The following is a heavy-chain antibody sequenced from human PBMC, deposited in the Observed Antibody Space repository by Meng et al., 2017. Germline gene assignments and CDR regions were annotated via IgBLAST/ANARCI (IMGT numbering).Heavy chain of an antibody. CDR1: GGTFSSYA. J-gene: IGHJ6*02. D-gene: IGHD3-22*01. CDR2: IIPIFGTA. V-gene: IGHV1-69*05. CDR3: ARAAAVGVAVVSVYYYGMDV. Sequence: SVKVSCKASGGTFSSYAISWVRQAPGQGLEWMGGIIPIFGTANYAQKFQGRVTITTDESTSTAYMELSSLRSEDTAVYYCARAAAVGVAVVSVYYYGMDVWGQGNRVNGSS.